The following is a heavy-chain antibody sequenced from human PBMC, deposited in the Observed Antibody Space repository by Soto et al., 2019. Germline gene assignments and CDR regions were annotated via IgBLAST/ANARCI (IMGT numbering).Heavy chain of an antibody. V-gene: IGHV3-23*01. CDR3: AKDPFKFDY. J-gene: IGHJ4*02. CDR1: GFDFSTYA. CDR2: ISGSGGST. Sequence: EVQLLESGGGLKQPGGSLRLSCVTSGFDFSTYAMSWVRQAPGKGLEWVSGISGSGGSTYYADSVKGRFTISRDNSKNTLDLEMNSLRADDTALYYCAKDPFKFDYWGQGTLVTVSS.